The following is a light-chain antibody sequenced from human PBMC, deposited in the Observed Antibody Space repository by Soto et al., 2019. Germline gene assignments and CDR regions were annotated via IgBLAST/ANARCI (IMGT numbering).Light chain of an antibody. J-gene: IGLJ2*01. V-gene: IGLV1-40*01. Sequence: QSVLTQPPSVSGAPGQRVTISCTGSSSNIGAGYDVHWYQQLPGTAPKLLIYGNSNRPSGVPDRFSGSKSGTSASLAITGLQAEDEADYYCSSYAGSSTFLVFGGGTKLTVL. CDR1: SSNIGAGYD. CDR2: GNS. CDR3: SSYAGSSTFLV.